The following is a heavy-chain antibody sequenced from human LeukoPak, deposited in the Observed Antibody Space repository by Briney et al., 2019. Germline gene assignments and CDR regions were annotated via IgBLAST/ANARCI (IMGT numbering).Heavy chain of an antibody. CDR3: AKDGRANGAFDI. Sequence: GGSLRLSCAASGFTFSSYAMSWVRQAPGKGLEWVSGISGSGGSTYYADSVKGRFTISRDNSKNTLYLQMNSLRAEDTAVYYCAKDGRANGAFDIWGQGTMVTVSS. CDR1: GFTFSSYA. V-gene: IGHV3-23*01. D-gene: IGHD2-15*01. CDR2: ISGSGGST. J-gene: IGHJ3*02.